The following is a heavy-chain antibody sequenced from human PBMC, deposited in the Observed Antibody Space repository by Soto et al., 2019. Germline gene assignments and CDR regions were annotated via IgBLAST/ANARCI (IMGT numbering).Heavy chain of an antibody. J-gene: IGHJ4*02. V-gene: IGHV4-59*11. D-gene: IGHD2-2*01. Sequence: QVQLQESGPGLVKPSETLSLTCSVSGVSTSNHYWTWIRKPPGQGPEWIGCIYYRGTTTYNASFNSRVTISVDTSKNQFSLKLTSVTTADTAVYYCARGGGSPYHDHEFDYWGQGILVTVSS. CDR3: ARGGGSPYHDHEFDY. CDR2: IYYRGTT. CDR1: GVSTSNHY.